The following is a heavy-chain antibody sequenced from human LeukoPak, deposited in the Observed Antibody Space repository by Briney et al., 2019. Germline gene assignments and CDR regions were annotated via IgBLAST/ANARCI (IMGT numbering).Heavy chain of an antibody. CDR2: IKQDGSEK. J-gene: IGHJ3*02. CDR3: ARVGAAGTSLVGAFDI. CDR1: GFTFSSYW. D-gene: IGHD6-13*01. Sequence: SGGSLRLSCAASGFTFSSYWMSWVRQAPGKGLEWVANIKQDGSEKYYVDSVKGRFTISRDNAKNSLYLQMNSLRAEDTAVYYCARVGAAGTSLVGAFDIWGQGTMVTVSS. V-gene: IGHV3-7*01.